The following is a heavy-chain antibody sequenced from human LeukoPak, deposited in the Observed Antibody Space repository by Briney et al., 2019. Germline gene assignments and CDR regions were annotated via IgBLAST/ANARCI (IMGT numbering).Heavy chain of an antibody. CDR1: GGSISSGGYY. V-gene: IGHV4-31*03. CDR3: ARVNYGPYYYYYYMDV. D-gene: IGHD4-17*01. CDR2: IYYSGST. Sequence: SETLSLTCTVSGGSISSGGYYWSWIRQHPGKGPEWIGYIYYSGSTYYNPSLKSRVTISVDTSKNQFSLKLSSVTAADTAVYYCARVNYGPYYYYYYMDVWGKGTTVTVSS. J-gene: IGHJ6*03.